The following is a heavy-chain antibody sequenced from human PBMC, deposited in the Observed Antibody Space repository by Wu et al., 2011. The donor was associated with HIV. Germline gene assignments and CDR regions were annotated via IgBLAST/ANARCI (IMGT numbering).Heavy chain of an antibody. Sequence: GASVKVSCKASGYTFTSYDINWVRQATGQGLEWMGWVNCNSGDTDYAQKFQGRVTMTRDTSITTAYMELSSLRSDDTAVYYCARISGRGTTSDFDYWGQGTLVTVSS. CDR3: ARISGRGTTSDFDY. J-gene: IGHJ4*02. D-gene: IGHD3-3*02. CDR1: GYTFTSYD. V-gene: IGHV1-2*02. CDR2: VNCNSGDT.